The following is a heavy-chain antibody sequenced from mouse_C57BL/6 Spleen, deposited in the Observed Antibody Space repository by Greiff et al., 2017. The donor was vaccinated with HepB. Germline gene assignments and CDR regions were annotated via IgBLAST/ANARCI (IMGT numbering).Heavy chain of an antibody. CDR1: GFTFSDDG. J-gene: IGHJ4*01. V-gene: IGHV5-17*01. Sequence: EVMLVESGGGLVKPGGSLKLSCAASGFTFSDDGMHWVRQAPEKGLEWVAYISSGSSTIYYADTVKGRFTISRDNAKNTLFLQITRLRSEDTAMYYCAKPFSSDYDVAMSYWGQGTSVTVSS. D-gene: IGHD2-4*01. CDR3: AKPFSSDYDVAMSY. CDR2: ISSGSSTI.